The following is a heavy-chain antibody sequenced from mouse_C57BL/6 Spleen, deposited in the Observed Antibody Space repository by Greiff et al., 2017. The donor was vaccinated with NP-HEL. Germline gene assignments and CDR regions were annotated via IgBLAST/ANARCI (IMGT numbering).Heavy chain of an antibody. CDR2: IWSDGST. D-gene: IGHD2-3*01. CDR3: ARQGDGYYDYAMDY. V-gene: IGHV2-6-1*01. J-gene: IGHJ4*01. Sequence: VKLMESGPGLVAPSQSLSITCTVSGFSLTSYGVHWVRQPPGKGLEWLVVIWSDGSTTYNSALKSRMSISKDNSKSQVFLKMNSLQTDDTAMYYCARQGDGYYDYAMDYWGQGTSVTVSS. CDR1: GFSLTSYG.